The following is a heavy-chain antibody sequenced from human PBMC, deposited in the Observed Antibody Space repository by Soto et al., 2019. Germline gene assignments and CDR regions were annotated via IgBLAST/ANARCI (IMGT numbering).Heavy chain of an antibody. D-gene: IGHD3-22*01. CDR3: ARVYYYDSSGYYPPFDP. Sequence: ASVKVSYKASGGTFSSYAISWVRQAPGQGLEWMGGIIPIFGTANYAQKFQGRVTITADESTSTAYMELSSLRSEDTAVYYCARVYYYDSSGYYPPFDPWGQGTLVTVSS. CDR2: IIPIFGTA. J-gene: IGHJ5*02. V-gene: IGHV1-69*13. CDR1: GGTFSSYA.